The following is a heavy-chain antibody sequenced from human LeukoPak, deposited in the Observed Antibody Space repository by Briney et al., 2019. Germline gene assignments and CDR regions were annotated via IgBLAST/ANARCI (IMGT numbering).Heavy chain of an antibody. Sequence: NPSETLSLTCAVYGGSFSGYYWSWIRQPPGKGLEWIGEINHSGSTNYNPSLKSRVTISVDTSKNQFSLKLSSVTAADTAVYYCARQVGATTNYPWADLTTLYYFDYWGQGTLVTVSS. J-gene: IGHJ4*02. CDR3: ARQVGATTNYPWADLTTLYYFDY. CDR2: INHSGST. CDR1: GGSFSGYY. D-gene: IGHD1-26*01. V-gene: IGHV4-34*01.